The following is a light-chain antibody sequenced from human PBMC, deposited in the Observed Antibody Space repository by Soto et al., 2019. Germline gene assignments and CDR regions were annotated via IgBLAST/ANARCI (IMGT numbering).Light chain of an antibody. CDR3: LQDYTYPWT. J-gene: IGKJ1*01. CDR1: QGIRED. V-gene: IGKV1-6*01. Sequence: AIQMTQSPSSLSASVGDRVTITCRASQGIREDVGWFQQKPGKAPKLLIYTTSSLQSGVPSRFSGNGSGTEFTLSISSLQPEDIATYYCLQDYTYPWTFGQGTKVEIK. CDR2: TTS.